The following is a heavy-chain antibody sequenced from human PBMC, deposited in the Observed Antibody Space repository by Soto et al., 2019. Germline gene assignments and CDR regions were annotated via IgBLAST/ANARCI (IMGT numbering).Heavy chain of an antibody. D-gene: IGHD6-19*01. V-gene: IGHV1-18*01. CDR2: VSPYNGNT. CDR1: GYTFTNDG. CDR3: ARTPRGWYDY. J-gene: IGHJ4*02. Sequence: ASVKVSCKAPGYTFTNDGISWVRQAPGQGLEWMGWVSPYNGNTNYAQNLQGRVTMTTDTSTNTAYMELKILRSDDTAVYYCARTPRGWYDYWGQGTLVTVSS.